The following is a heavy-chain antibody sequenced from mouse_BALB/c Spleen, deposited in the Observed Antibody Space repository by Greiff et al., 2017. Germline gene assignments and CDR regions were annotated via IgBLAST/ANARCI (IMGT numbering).Heavy chain of an antibody. V-gene: IGHV5-17*02. J-gene: IGHJ2*01. Sequence: EVMLVESGGGLVQPGGSRKLSCAASGFTFSSFGMHWVRQAPEKGLEWVAYISSGSSTIYYADTVKGRFTISRDNPKNTLFLQMTSLRSEDTAMYYCAIDGNYDFDYGGQGTTLTVSS. D-gene: IGHD2-1*01. CDR3: AIDGNYDFDY. CDR2: ISSGSSTI. CDR1: GFTFSSFG.